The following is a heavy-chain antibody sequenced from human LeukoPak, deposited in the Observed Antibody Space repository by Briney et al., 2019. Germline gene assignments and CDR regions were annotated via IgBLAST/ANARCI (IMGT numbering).Heavy chain of an antibody. CDR3: ARPDTAMAMHAFDI. Sequence: ASVKVSCKASGYTFTSYGISWVRQAPGQGLEWMGGIIPIFGTANYAQKFQGRVTITTDESTSTAYMELSSLRSEDTAVYYCARPDTAMAMHAFDIWGQGTMVTVSS. CDR1: GYTFTSYG. CDR2: IIPIFGTA. J-gene: IGHJ3*02. D-gene: IGHD5-18*01. V-gene: IGHV1-69*05.